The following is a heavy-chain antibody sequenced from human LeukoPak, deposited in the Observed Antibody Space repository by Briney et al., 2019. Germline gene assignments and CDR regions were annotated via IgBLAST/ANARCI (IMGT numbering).Heavy chain of an antibody. Sequence: SETLSLTCAVYGGSFSGYYWSWIRQPPGKGLEWIGEINHSGSTNYNPSLKSRVTISVDTSKNQFSLKLSSVTAADTAVYYCAREGGSIAVAGPWGQGTLVTVSS. CDR2: INHSGST. D-gene: IGHD6-19*01. CDR3: AREGGSIAVAGP. CDR1: GGSFSGYY. J-gene: IGHJ5*02. V-gene: IGHV4-34*01.